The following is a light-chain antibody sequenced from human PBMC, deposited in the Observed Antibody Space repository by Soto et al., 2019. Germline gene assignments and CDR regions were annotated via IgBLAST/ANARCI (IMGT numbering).Light chain of an antibody. CDR1: SSNIGNNY. Sequence: QSVLTQPPSVSAAPGQKVTISCSGSSSNIGNNYVSWYQQLPGTAPKLLIYDNNKRPSGIPDRFSGSKSGTSATLGITGLQTGDEADYYFGTWDSSLSALVVGGGTKLTVL. J-gene: IGLJ2*01. CDR2: DNN. V-gene: IGLV1-51*01. CDR3: GTWDSSLSALV.